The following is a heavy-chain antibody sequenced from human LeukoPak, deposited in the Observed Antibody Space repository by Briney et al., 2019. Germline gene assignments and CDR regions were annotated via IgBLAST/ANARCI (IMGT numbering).Heavy chain of an antibody. J-gene: IGHJ4*02. V-gene: IGHV3-53*01. D-gene: IGHD6-6*01. CDR2: IYSGGGT. CDR3: ATSPEYGH. Sequence: PGGSLRLSCAASGFTVGNNFMTWVRQAPGKGLGWISLIYSGGGTNYADSVKGRFTISRDSSKNTLYLQMNGLRAEDTAVYYCATSPEYGHWGQGTLVTVSS. CDR1: GFTVGNNF.